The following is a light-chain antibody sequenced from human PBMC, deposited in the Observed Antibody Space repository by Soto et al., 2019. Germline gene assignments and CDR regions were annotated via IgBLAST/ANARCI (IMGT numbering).Light chain of an antibody. V-gene: IGKV3-20*01. CDR1: QSVDSSF. CDR3: QQYVSSVT. CDR2: GAS. J-gene: IGKJ1*01. Sequence: EIVLTQSPGFLSLSPGERATLSCRASQSVDSSFFAWYQQKPGQGPRLLIYGASKRATGIPDRFSGSGSGTDFTLTISRLEPEDFAVYYCQQYVSSVTFGQGTKVEIK.